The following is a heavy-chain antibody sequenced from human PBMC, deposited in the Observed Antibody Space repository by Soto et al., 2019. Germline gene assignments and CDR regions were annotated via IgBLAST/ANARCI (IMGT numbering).Heavy chain of an antibody. CDR2: IYYSGST. Sequence: TSETLSLTCTVSGGSISSYYWSWIRQPPGKGLEWIGYIYYSGSTNYNPSLKSRVTISVDTSKNQFSLKLSSVTAADTAVYYCARHLGYGADGYYYYYMDVWGKGTTVTVSS. J-gene: IGHJ6*03. CDR3: ARHLGYGADGYYYYYMDV. D-gene: IGHD4-17*01. V-gene: IGHV4-59*08. CDR1: GGSISSYY.